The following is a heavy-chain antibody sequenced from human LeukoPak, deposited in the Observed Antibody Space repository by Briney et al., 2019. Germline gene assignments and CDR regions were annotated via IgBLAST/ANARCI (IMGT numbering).Heavy chain of an antibody. CDR1: EFSFSRYW. CDR2: IKEDGSEK. CDR3: ARGSSGWYGIDY. Sequence: GGSLRLSCAASEFSFSRYWMSWVRQAPGKGLEWVANIKEDGSEKNYVDSVKGRFTISRDNAKNSLYLQMNSLRAEDTAVYYCARGSSGWYGIDYWGQGALVNVSS. V-gene: IGHV3-7*01. J-gene: IGHJ4*02. D-gene: IGHD6-19*01.